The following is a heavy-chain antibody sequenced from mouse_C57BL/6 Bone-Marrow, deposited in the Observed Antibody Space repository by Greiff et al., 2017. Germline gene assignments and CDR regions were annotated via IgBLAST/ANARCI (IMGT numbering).Heavy chain of an antibody. CDR3: ARAYGYYGYFDV. CDR1: GFTFSSYA. CDR2: ISDGGSYT. Sequence: EVQVVESGGGLVKPGGSLKLSCAASGFTFSSYAMSWVRQTTEKRLEWVATISDGGSYTYYPDNVKGRFTISRDNAKDNLYLQMSHLKSEDTAMYYCARAYGYYGYFDVWGTGTTVTVSS. V-gene: IGHV5-4*01. J-gene: IGHJ1*03. D-gene: IGHD2-2*01.